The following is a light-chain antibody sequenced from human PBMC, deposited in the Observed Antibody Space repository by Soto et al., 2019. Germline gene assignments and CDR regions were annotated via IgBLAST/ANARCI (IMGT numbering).Light chain of an antibody. V-gene: IGKV3-20*01. CDR1: QSLSSSH. CDR3: QQFRNSPPLT. CDR2: GAS. Sequence: EIVLTQSPGTLSLSPGERATLSCRASQSLSSSHLAWYQQKPGQAPRLLIYGASSRATGILDRFSGSGSGTDFTLTISRLEPEDFAVYYCQQFRNSPPLTFGGGTKVEIK. J-gene: IGKJ4*01.